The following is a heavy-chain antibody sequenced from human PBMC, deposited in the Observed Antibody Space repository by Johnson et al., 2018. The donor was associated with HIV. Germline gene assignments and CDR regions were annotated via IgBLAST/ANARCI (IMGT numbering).Heavy chain of an antibody. J-gene: IGHJ3*02. CDR2: ILDDVSTT. V-gene: IGHV3-30*04. CDR3: ARGPLFYYSSGLWAFDI. CDR1: GFTFRSFA. Sequence: QVQLMESGGGVVQPGRSLRLSCAASGFTFRSFAMHWVRQAPGKGLEWVALILDDVSTTYFVDSVKGRFTISRDNSKNTLYLQMSSLSAEDTAVYYCARGPLFYYSSGLWAFDIWGQGTTVTVSS. D-gene: IGHD3-10*01.